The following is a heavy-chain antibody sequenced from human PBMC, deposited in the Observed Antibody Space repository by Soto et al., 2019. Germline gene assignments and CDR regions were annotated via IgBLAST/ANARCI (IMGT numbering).Heavy chain of an antibody. CDR1: GFTFSSYG. CDR2: IWYDGSNK. Sequence: QVQLVESGGGVVQPGRSLRLSCAASGFTFSSYGMHWVRQAPGKGLEWVAVIWYDGSNKYYADSVKGRFTISRDNSKNTLYLQMNSLRAEDTAVYYCARAPRTVTIYFDYWGQGTLVTVSS. D-gene: IGHD4-17*01. CDR3: ARAPRTVTIYFDY. J-gene: IGHJ4*02. V-gene: IGHV3-33*01.